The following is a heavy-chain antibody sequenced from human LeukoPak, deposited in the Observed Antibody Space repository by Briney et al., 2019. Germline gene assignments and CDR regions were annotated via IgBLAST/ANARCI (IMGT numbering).Heavy chain of an antibody. CDR3: ARDEGYHYYAMDV. Sequence: SQTLSLTCTVSGGSISSGHNYWSWIRQPAGKGLEWIVRIYTSGSTDYNPSLKSRVTISVDASKNQFSLKLSSVTAADTAVYYCARDEGYHYYAMDVWGQGTTVTVSS. J-gene: IGHJ6*02. CDR2: IYTSGST. CDR1: GGSISSGHNY. V-gene: IGHV4-61*02.